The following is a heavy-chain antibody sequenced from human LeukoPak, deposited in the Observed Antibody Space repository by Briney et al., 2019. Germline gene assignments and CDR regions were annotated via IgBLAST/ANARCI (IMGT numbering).Heavy chain of an antibody. D-gene: IGHD6-19*01. CDR3: AKTTAGYSSGRYPGWPVDY. CDR2: LFTDYSA. CDR1: GITVSSNF. J-gene: IGHJ4*02. V-gene: IGHV3-53*01. Sequence: GGSLRLSCAASGITVSSNFMYWVRQAPGKGLQCVSVLFTDYSAYYADSVKGRFTISRDNSKNTVFLQMDSLRDEDTAVYHCAKTTAGYSSGRYPGWPVDYWGQGTLVTVSS.